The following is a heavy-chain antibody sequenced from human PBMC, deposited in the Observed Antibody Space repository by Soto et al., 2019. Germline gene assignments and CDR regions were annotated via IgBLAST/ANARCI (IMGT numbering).Heavy chain of an antibody. J-gene: IGHJ1*01. CDR3: ARGEHSGPHYSIAAAGGAEYFQH. V-gene: IGHV1-69*01. Sequence: QVQLVQSGAEVKKPGSSVKVSCKASGGTFSSYAISWVRQAPGQGLEWMGGIIPIFGTANYAQKFQGRVTITADESTSTAYSELSSLRSEDTAVYYRARGEHSGPHYSIAAAGGAEYFQHWGQGTLVTVSS. CDR2: IIPIFGTA. CDR1: GGTFSSYA. D-gene: IGHD6-13*01.